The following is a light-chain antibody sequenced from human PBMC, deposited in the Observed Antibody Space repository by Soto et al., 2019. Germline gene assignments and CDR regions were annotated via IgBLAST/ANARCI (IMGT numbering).Light chain of an antibody. CDR2: NAS. J-gene: IGKJ1*01. CDR3: QQRYRWTET. V-gene: IGKV3-11*01. CDR1: QSVTNF. Sequence: EIVLTQSPGTLSLSPGERATLSCRASQSVTNFLAWYQQKPGQSPSLLIYNASHRATGIPARFSGSGSGTECTLTISSLEPEEFAVYYCQQRYRWTETFGQGTKVEIK.